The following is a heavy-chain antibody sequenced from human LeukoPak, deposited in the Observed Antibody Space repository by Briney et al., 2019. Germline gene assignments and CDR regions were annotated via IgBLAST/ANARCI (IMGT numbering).Heavy chain of an antibody. D-gene: IGHD3-22*01. J-gene: IGHJ4*02. CDR2: ISAYNGNT. Sequence: ASVKVSCKASGYTFTSYGISWVRQAPGQGLEWMGWISAYNGNTNYAQKLQGRVTMTTDTSTRTAYMELRSLRSDDTAVYYCARVPIDYYDSSGLDYWGQGTLVTVSS. CDR1: GYTFTSYG. CDR3: ARVPIDYYDSSGLDY. V-gene: IGHV1-18*01.